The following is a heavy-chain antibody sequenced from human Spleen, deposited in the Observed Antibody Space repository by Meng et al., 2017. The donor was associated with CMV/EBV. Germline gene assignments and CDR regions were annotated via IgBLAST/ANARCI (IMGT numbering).Heavy chain of an antibody. D-gene: IGHD1-26*01. J-gene: IGHJ2*01. CDR3: ARNQVGTFPGYFDL. V-gene: IGHV3-21*01. CDR2: ISSSSSYI. CDR1: GFTFSSYA. Sequence: GGSLRLSCAASGFTFSSYAMSWVRQAPGKGLEWVSSISSSSSYIYYADSVKGRFTISRDNAKNSLYLQMNSLRAEDTAVYYCARNQVGTFPGYFDLWGRGTLVTVSS.